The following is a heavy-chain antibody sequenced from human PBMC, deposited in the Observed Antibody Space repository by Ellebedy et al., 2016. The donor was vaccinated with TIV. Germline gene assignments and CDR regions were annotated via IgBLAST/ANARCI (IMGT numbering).Heavy chain of an antibody. CDR1: VYTLTELS. CDR3: ATEGDSSGWPRGEYFQH. CDR2: FDPEDGET. J-gene: IGHJ1*01. Sequence: ASVKVSCXVSVYTLTELSMHWVRQAPGKGLEWMGGFDPEDGETIYAQKFQGRVTMTEDTSTDTAYMELSSLRSEDTAVYYCATEGDSSGWPRGEYFQHWGQGTLVTVSS. D-gene: IGHD6-19*01. V-gene: IGHV1-24*01.